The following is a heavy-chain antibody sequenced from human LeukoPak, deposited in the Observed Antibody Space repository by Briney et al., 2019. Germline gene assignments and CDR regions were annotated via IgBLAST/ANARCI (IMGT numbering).Heavy chain of an antibody. CDR2: ISYDGSNK. D-gene: IGHD5-18*01. CDR3: ARRGYSYGYGDY. CDR1: GFTFSSYA. Sequence: GGSLRLSCAASGFTFSSYAMHWVRQAPGKGLEWVAVISYDGSNKYYADSVKGRFTISRDNSKNTLYLQMNSLRAEDTAVYYCARRGYSYGYGDYWGQGNLVTVSS. V-gene: IGHV3-30-3*01. J-gene: IGHJ4*02.